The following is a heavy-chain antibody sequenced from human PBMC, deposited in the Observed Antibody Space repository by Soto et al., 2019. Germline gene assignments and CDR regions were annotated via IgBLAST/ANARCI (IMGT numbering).Heavy chain of an antibody. CDR1: GGSISSGGYY. CDR3: ARVKKYWDSSGNWFDP. CDR2: IYYSGST. D-gene: IGHD3-22*01. V-gene: IGHV4-31*03. Sequence: QVQLQESGPGLVKPSQTLSLTCTVSGGSISSGGYYWSWIRQHPGKGLEWIGSIYYSGSTYYNPSLKSRVIISVDTSKNRFSLKLSSVTAADTAVYYCARVKKYWDSSGNWFDPWGQGTLVTVSS. J-gene: IGHJ5*02.